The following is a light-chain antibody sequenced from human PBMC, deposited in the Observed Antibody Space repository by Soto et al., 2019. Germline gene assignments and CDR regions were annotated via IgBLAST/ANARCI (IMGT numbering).Light chain of an antibody. V-gene: IGKV3-20*01. CDR2: ATS. CDR1: QSITSNY. J-gene: IGKJ1*01. Sequence: EIVLTQSPGTLSLSPGERATLSCRASQSITSNYLAWYQQKPGHAPRLLIYATSSRATGVPDRFSGSGSGTDFTLTISSLEPEDFAVYYCQQYGRSPLTFGQGTKVEIK. CDR3: QQYGRSPLT.